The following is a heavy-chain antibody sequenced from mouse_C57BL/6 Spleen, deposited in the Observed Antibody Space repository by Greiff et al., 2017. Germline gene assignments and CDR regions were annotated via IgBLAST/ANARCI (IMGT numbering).Heavy chain of an antibody. CDR3: VRHGSPYYAMDY. V-gene: IGHV10-1*01. CDR1: GFSFNTYA. J-gene: IGHJ4*01. CDR2: IRSKSNNYAT. Sequence: GGGLVQPKGSLKLSCAASGFSFNTYAMNWVRQAPGKGLEWVARIRSKSNNYATYYADSVKDRFTISRDDSESMLYLQMNNLKTEDTAMYYCVRHGSPYYAMDYWGQGTSVTVSS.